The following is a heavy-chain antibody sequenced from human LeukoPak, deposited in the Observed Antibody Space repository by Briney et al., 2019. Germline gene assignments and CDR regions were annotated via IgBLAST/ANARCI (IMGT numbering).Heavy chain of an antibody. D-gene: IGHD3-10*01. J-gene: IGHJ4*02. Sequence: PGGSLRLSCAASGFTFSSYAMHWFRQAPGKGLEWVAVISDDGSYKYYADSVKARFTISRDNSKDSLYLQMNSLGAEDTAVYYCARMEGFTPGSGLDCWGQGTLVTVSS. CDR3: ARMEGFTPGSGLDC. V-gene: IGHV3-30-3*01. CDR1: GFTFSSYA. CDR2: ISDDGSYK.